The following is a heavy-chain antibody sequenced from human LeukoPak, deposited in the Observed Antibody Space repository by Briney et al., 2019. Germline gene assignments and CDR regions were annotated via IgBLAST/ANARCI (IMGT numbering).Heavy chain of an antibody. Sequence: SETLSLTCAVSGGSISSMNHFWAWIRQPPGRGLEWIASVYYGGTTYYNPSLKSRVTISVDTSKNQFSLKLSSVTAADTAVYYCARGTMVRGPRTGNWFDPWGQGTLVTVSS. V-gene: IGHV4-39*07. J-gene: IGHJ5*02. CDR1: GGSISSMNHF. CDR2: VYYGGTT. CDR3: ARGTMVRGPRTGNWFDP. D-gene: IGHD3-10*01.